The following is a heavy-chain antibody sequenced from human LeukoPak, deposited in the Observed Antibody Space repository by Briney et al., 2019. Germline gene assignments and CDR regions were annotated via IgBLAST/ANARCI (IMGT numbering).Heavy chain of an antibody. CDR2: ISGSGGST. Sequence: PGGSLRLSCAASGFTFSSYAMSWVRQAPGKGLEWVSAISGSGGSTYYADSVKGRFTISRDNSKNTLYLQMNSLRAEDTAVYYCARDCASHNYYGSGSYYPYGMDVWGQGTTVTVSS. J-gene: IGHJ6*02. CDR3: ARDCASHNYYGSGSYYPYGMDV. CDR1: GFTFSSYA. D-gene: IGHD3-10*01. V-gene: IGHV3-23*01.